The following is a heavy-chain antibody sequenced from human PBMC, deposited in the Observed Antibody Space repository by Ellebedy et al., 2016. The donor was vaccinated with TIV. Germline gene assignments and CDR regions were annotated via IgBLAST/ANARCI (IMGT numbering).Heavy chain of an antibody. J-gene: IGHJ5*02. CDR2: IIPVLHRT. V-gene: IGHV1-69*13. CDR3: VRTHLDYGDLRRFDP. CDR1: GYTFTSYA. D-gene: IGHD4-17*01. Sequence: AASVKVSCKTSGYTFTSYAISWVRQAPGQGLEWMGAIIPVLHRTHYAPRFQGRITIAADQSTGTAYMEVNSLTSEDTAIYYCVRTHLDYGDLRRFDPWGQGTLVTVSS.